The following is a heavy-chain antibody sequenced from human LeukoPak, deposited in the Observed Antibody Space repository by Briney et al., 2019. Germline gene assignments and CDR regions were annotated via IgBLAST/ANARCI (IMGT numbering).Heavy chain of an antibody. Sequence: NPSETLSLTCAVYGGSFSGYYWSWIRQPPGKGLEWIGEINHSGSTNYNPSLKSRVTISVDTSKNQFSLKLSSVTAADTAVYYCARRSSCSGGSCYLTDYYYYYYMDVWGKGTTVTISS. J-gene: IGHJ6*03. CDR1: GGSFSGYY. V-gene: IGHV4-34*01. CDR3: ARRSSCSGGSCYLTDYYYYYYMDV. CDR2: INHSGST. D-gene: IGHD2-15*01.